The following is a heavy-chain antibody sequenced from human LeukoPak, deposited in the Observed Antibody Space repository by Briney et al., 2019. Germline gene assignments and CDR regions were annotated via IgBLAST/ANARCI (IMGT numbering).Heavy chain of an antibody. CDR2: INHSGST. CDR3: ARDLNCSGGSCQNDAFDI. D-gene: IGHD2-15*01. V-gene: IGHV4-34*01. Sequence: SETLSLTCAVYGGSFSGYYWSWIRQPPGKGLEWIGEINHSGSTNYNPSLKSRVTISVDTSKNQFSLKLSSVTAADTAVYYCARDLNCSGGSCQNDAFDIWGQGTMVTVS. J-gene: IGHJ3*02. CDR1: GGSFSGYY.